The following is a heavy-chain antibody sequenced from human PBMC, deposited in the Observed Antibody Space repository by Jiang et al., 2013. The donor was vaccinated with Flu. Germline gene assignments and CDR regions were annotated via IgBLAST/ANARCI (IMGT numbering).Heavy chain of an antibody. V-gene: IGHV1-24*01. D-gene: IGHD6-13*01. CDR3: ATSGNYYYYYGMDV. CDR2: FDPEDGET. J-gene: IGHJ6*02. CDR1: GYTLTELS. Sequence: GAEVKKPGASVKVSCKVSGYTLTELSMHWVRQAPGKGLEWMGGFDPEDGETIYAQKFQGRVTMTEDTSTDTAYMELSSLRSEDTAVYYCATSGNYYYYYGMDVWGQGTTVTVSS.